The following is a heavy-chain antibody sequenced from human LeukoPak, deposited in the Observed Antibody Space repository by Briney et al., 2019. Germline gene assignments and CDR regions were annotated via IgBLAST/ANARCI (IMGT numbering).Heavy chain of an antibody. CDR3: ARDLGGDSAAGVDY. D-gene: IGHD6-13*01. CDR2: IWYDGSHK. J-gene: IGHJ4*02. CDR1: GFTFSNYV. V-gene: IGHV3-33*01. Sequence: GGSLRLSCAASGFTFSNYVMHWVRQAPGKGLEWVAVIWYDGSHKYYADSVKGRFTISRDNSKNTLYLQMNSLRAEDTAVYYCARDLGGDSAAGVDYGGQGTLVTVSS.